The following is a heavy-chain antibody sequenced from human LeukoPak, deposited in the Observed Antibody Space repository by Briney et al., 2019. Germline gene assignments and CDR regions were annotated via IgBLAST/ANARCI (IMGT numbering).Heavy chain of an antibody. J-gene: IGHJ4*02. V-gene: IGHV4-34*01. Sequence: PSETLSLTCAVYGGSFSGYYWSWIRQPPGKGLEWIGEINHSGSTNYNPSLKSRVTISVDTSKNQFSLKLSSVTAADTAVYYCARERMVRGVPIFDDYWGQGTLVTVSS. CDR3: ARERMVRGVPIFDDY. CDR2: INHSGST. CDR1: GGSFSGYY. D-gene: IGHD3-10*01.